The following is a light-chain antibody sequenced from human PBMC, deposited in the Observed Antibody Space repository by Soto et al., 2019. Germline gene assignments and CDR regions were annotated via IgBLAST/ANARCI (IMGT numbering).Light chain of an antibody. CDR2: RAS. CDR3: QQYDNLPSYT. Sequence: DIQMSQSPSSLSASVGDRVTITCQASQDISNYLNWYQHKPGKAHKLLIFRASNLETGVPSRFSGGGSGTHFTFTISSLQPEDIATYYCQQYDNLPSYTFGPGTKLEIK. V-gene: IGKV1-33*01. J-gene: IGKJ2*01. CDR1: QDISNY.